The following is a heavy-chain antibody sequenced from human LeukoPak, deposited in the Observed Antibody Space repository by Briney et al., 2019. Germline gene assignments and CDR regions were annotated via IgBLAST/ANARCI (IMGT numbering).Heavy chain of an antibody. CDR3: ARDRGLEQSEYYDILTGYHNWFDP. D-gene: IGHD3-9*01. CDR2: INPNSGGT. V-gene: IGHV1-2*06. Sequence: ASVKVSCKASGYTFTGYYMHWVRQAPGQGLEWMGRINPNSGGTNYAQKFQGRVAITTDESTSTAYMELSSLRSEDTAVYYCARDRGLEQSEYYDILTGYHNWFDPWGQGTLVTVSS. J-gene: IGHJ5*02. CDR1: GYTFTGYY.